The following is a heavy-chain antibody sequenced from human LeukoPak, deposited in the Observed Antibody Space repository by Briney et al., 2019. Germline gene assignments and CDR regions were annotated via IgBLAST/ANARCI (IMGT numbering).Heavy chain of an antibody. CDR1: GFNFTSYG. CDR3: AKDRGSGYNWNDVLDY. CDR2: ISYDVSDK. D-gene: IGHD1-20*01. Sequence: GRSLRLSCAASGFNFTSYGMHGVRQAPGKGLEWVAVISYDVSDKYYVDSVKGRFTISRDTSKNTLYLQMNSLRAEDTAVYYCAKDRGSGYNWNDVLDYWGQGTLVTVSS. J-gene: IGHJ4*02. V-gene: IGHV3-30*18.